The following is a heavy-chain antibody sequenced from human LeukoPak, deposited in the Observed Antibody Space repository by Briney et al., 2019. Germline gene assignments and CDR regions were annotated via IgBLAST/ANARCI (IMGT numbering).Heavy chain of an antibody. CDR1: GYTFTDYY. J-gene: IGHJ1*01. D-gene: IGHD4-17*01. V-gene: IGHV1-69-2*01. Sequence: ATVKISCKVSGYTFTDYYMHWVQQAPGKGLEWMGLGDPEDGETIYAEKFQGRVTITADTSTDTAYMELSSLRSEDTAVYYCATATVTTGHEYFQHWGQGTLVTVSS. CDR2: GDPEDGET. CDR3: ATATVTTGHEYFQH.